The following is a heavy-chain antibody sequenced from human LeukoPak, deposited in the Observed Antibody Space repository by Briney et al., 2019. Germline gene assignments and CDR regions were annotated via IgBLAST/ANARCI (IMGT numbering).Heavy chain of an antibody. J-gene: IGHJ4*02. CDR3: ARGPIVLMIFDY. Sequence: TLSLTCAVSGGSISSGGYSWSWIRQPPGKGLEWIGYIYHSGSTYYNPSLKSRVTISVDRSKNQFSLKLSSVTAADTAVYYCARGPIVLMIFDYWGQGTLVTVSS. CDR2: IYHSGST. D-gene: IGHD2-8*01. CDR1: GGSISSGGYS. V-gene: IGHV4-30-2*01.